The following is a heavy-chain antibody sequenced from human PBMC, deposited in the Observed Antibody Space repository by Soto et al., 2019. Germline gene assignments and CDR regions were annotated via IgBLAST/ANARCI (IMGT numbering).Heavy chain of an antibody. CDR3: ARVIRGGYDSAPYFDY. D-gene: IGHD5-12*01. J-gene: IGHJ4*02. CDR2: IIPIFGTA. V-gene: IGHV1-69*01. CDR1: GGTFSSYA. Sequence: QVQLVQSGAEVKKPGSSVKVSCKASGGTFSSYAISWVRQAPVQGLEWMGGIIPIFGTANYAQKFQGRVTITADESTSTAYMELSSLRSEDTAVYYCARVIRGGYDSAPYFDYWGQGTLVTVSS.